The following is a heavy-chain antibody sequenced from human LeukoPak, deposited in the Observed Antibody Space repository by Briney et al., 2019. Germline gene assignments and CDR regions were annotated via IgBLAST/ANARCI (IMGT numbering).Heavy chain of an antibody. CDR3: ARQTGSGLFSLP. CDR1: GGSISSYY. V-gene: IGHV4-59*01. J-gene: IGHJ4*02. CDR2: IHYSGST. Sequence: SETLSLTCTVSGGSISSYYWSWIRQPPGKGLEWIGYIHYSGSTHYNPSLKSRVTISVDTSKNQFSLKLSSVTAADTAVYYCARQTGSGLFSLPGGQGTLVTVSS. D-gene: IGHD3-10*01.